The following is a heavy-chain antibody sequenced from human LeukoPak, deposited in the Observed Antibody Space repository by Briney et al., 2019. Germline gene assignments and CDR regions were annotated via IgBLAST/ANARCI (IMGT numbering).Heavy chain of an antibody. Sequence: GGSLRLSCAASGFTFSNYWMHWVRQGPGQGLVWVSRIHTDGTSTIYADSVKGRFTISRDNAKNTLYLQMNSLRDEDTAVYYCARGLDYIWGTYRYHDALDIWGPGTMVTVSS. D-gene: IGHD3-16*02. V-gene: IGHV3-74*01. CDR2: IHTDGTST. J-gene: IGHJ3*02. CDR1: GFTFSNYW. CDR3: ARGLDYIWGTYRYHDALDI.